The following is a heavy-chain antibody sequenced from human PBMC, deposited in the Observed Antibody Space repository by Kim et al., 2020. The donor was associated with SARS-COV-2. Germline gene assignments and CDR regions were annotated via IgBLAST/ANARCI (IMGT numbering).Heavy chain of an antibody. D-gene: IGHD7-27*01. Sequence: NYNPSLKSRVTISIDTSKTQFSLRLTSVTAADTAVYYCARGLGTHNWFDPWGQGALVTVSS. CDR3: ARGLGTHNWFDP. J-gene: IGHJ5*02. V-gene: IGHV4-59*09.